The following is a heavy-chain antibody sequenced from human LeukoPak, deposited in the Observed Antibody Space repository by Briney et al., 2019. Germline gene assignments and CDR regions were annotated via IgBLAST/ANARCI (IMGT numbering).Heavy chain of an antibody. D-gene: IGHD4-11*01. V-gene: IGHV3-15*01. CDR2: IKSKSDGGTT. Sequence: PGGSLRLSCAPSGFTFSNAWMSWVRQAPGKGLEWVGRIKSKSDGGTTDYAAPVKGRFAISRDDSKSTLYLQMNSLKTEDTAVYYCTTLDFSNGLFDPWGQGALVTVSS. CDR1: GFTFSNAW. J-gene: IGHJ5*02. CDR3: TTLDFSNGLFDP.